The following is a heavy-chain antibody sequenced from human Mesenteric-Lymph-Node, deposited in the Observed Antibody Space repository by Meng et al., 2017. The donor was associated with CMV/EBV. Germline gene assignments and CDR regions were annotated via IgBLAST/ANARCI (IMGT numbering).Heavy chain of an antibody. J-gene: IGHJ6*02. Sequence: ASVKVSCKASGYTFTSYYMHWVRQAPGQGLEWMGIINPSGGSTSYAQKFQGRVTMTRDTSTSTVYMELSSLRSEDTAVYYCARDLRDVVVPAAYYYYYGMDVWGQGTTVTVSS. V-gene: IGHV1-46*01. CDR2: INPSGGST. D-gene: IGHD2-2*01. CDR1: GYTFTSYY. CDR3: ARDLRDVVVPAAYYYYYGMDV.